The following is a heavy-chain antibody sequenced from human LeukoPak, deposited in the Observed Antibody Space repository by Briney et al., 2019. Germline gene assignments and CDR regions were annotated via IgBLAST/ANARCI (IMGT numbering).Heavy chain of an antibody. V-gene: IGHV3-48*01. D-gene: IGHD6-19*01. CDR1: GFIFSSYS. CDR2: ISSSSSTI. CDR3: ARAPGYSSADY. J-gene: IGHJ4*02. Sequence: GGSLRLSCAASGFIFSSYSMNWVRQAPGKGLEWVSYISSSSSTIYYADSVKGRFTISRDNAKNSLYLQMNSLRADDTAVYYCARAPGYSSADYWGQGTLVTVSS.